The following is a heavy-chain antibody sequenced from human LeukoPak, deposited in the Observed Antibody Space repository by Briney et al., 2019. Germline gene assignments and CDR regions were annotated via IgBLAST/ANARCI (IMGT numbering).Heavy chain of an antibody. CDR2: ISWNSGSI. V-gene: IGHV3-9*01. CDR3: AKDHSPPDY. D-gene: IGHD5-18*01. Sequence: GGSLRLSCAASGFTFDDYAMHWVRQAPGKGLEWVSGISWNSGSIGYADSVKGRFTIPRDNAKNSLYLQMNSLRAEDTAVYYCAKDHSPPDYWGQGTLVTVSS. J-gene: IGHJ4*02. CDR1: GFTFDDYA.